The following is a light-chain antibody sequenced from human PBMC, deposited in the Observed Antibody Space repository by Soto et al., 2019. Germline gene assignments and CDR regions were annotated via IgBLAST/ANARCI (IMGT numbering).Light chain of an antibody. J-gene: IGKJ5*01. CDR3: KQYGTSPIT. CDR1: QSVSSNY. V-gene: IGKV3-20*01. CDR2: GAS. Sequence: EIVLTQSPGTLSLSPGERATLSCRASQSVSSNYLAWYQQRPGQAPRLLIYGASSRATGIPDRFSGSGSGTDFTLTISRLEPEDFAVYYCKQYGTSPITFGQGTLLE.